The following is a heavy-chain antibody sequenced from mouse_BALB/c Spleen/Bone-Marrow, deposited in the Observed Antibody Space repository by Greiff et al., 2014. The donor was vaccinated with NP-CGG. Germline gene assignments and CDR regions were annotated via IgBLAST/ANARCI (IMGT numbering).Heavy chain of an antibody. CDR3: TREGPTGTGGDY. CDR2: IYPGSGST. V-gene: IGHV1S22*01. J-gene: IGHJ2*01. Sequence: GSELVRPGASVKLSCKASSYTFTSYWMHWVKQRPGQGLEWIGNIYPGSGSTNYDEKFKSKATLTVDTSSSTAYMQLSSLTSEDSAVYYCTREGPTGTGGDYWGQGTTLTVSS. D-gene: IGHD4-1*02. CDR1: SYTFTSYW.